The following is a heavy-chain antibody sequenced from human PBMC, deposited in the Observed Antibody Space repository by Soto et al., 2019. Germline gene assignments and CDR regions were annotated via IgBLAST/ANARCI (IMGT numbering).Heavy chain of an antibody. CDR1: GFTFSSYA. Sequence: PGGSLRLSCVASGFTFSSYALNWVRQAPGRGLEWVSAISGSGGSTYYADSVKGRFTISRDNSKNTLYLQMNSLRAEDTAVYYCAKDRRDGYNYKAYWGQGTLVTVSS. D-gene: IGHD5-12*01. CDR2: ISGSGGST. V-gene: IGHV3-23*01. CDR3: AKDRRDGYNYKAY. J-gene: IGHJ4*02.